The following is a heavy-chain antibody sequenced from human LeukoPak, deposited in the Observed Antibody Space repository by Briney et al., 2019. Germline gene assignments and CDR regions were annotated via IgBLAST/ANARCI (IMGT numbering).Heavy chain of an antibody. CDR1: GFSFSSYS. V-gene: IGHV3-23*01. CDR2: ISGSGGST. CDR3: ALWPSWYFDY. Sequence: GGSLRLSCAASGFSFSSYSMNWVRQAPGKGLEWVSAISGSGGSTYYADSVKGRFTISRDNSKNTLYLQMNSLRAEDTAVYYCALWPSWYFDYWGQGTLVTVSS. J-gene: IGHJ4*02. D-gene: IGHD3-10*01.